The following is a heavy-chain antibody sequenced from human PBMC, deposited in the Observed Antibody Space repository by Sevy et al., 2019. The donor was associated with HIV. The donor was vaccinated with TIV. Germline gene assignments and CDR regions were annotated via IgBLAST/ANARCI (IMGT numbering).Heavy chain of an antibody. Sequence: SETLSLTCTVSGGSISSGGYYWSWIRQHPGKGLEWIGYIYYSGSTYYNPSLKSRVTISVDTSKNQFSLKLSSVTAADPAVYYCARAHYGGKRGWFDPWGQGTLVTVSS. CDR3: ARAHYGGKRGWFDP. D-gene: IGHD4-17*01. CDR1: GGSISSGGYY. CDR2: IYYSGST. J-gene: IGHJ5*02. V-gene: IGHV4-31*03.